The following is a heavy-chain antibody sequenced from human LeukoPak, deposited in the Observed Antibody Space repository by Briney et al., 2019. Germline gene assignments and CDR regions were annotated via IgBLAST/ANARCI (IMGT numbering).Heavy chain of an antibody. V-gene: IGHV1-18*01. CDR1: GYTFTSYG. J-gene: IGHJ4*02. Sequence: ASVKVSCKASGYTFTSYGIIWVRQAPGQGLEWMGWISTYNGNTNYAQKVQGRVTMTTDTSTSTAYMELRSLRSDDTAVYYCARDLPYSSSWESIDYWGQGTLVTVSS. CDR3: ARDLPYSSSWESIDY. CDR2: ISTYNGNT. D-gene: IGHD6-13*01.